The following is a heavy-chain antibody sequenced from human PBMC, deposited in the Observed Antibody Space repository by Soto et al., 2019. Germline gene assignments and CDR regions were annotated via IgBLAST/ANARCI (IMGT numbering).Heavy chain of an antibody. Sequence: SETLSLTCAVYGGSFSGYYWSWIRQPPGKGLEWIGEINHSGSTNYNPSLKSRVTISVDTSKNQFSLKLSSVTAADTAVYYCARGRGVRAGYYYYYYGMDVWGQGTTVTVSS. CDR3: ARGRGVRAGYYYYYYGMDV. CDR2: INHSGST. J-gene: IGHJ6*02. D-gene: IGHD3-10*01. CDR1: GGSFSGYY. V-gene: IGHV4-34*01.